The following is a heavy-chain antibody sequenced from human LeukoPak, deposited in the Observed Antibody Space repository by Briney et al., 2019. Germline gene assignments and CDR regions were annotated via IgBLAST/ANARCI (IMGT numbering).Heavy chain of an antibody. CDR3: SRDRQRGSGWYSTGFDP. V-gene: IGHV4-59*01. J-gene: IGHJ5*02. Sequence: PSETLSLTCTVSGGSMSSYYWSWIRQPQGKGLEWIGYIYYSGSTNYNPSLKSRVTISVDTSKNQFSLKLSSVTAADTAVYYCSRDRQRGSGWYSTGFDPWGQGTLVTVSS. CDR2: IYYSGST. D-gene: IGHD6-19*01. CDR1: GGSMSSYY.